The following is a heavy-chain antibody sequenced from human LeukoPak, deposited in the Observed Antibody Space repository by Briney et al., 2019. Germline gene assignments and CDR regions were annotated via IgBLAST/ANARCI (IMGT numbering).Heavy chain of an antibody. J-gene: IGHJ6*03. CDR1: RGTFISYV. CDR2: IIPIFGTA. V-gene: IGHV1-69*06. CDR3: AREWVYDYGENGPVVGRLLHYYYYMDV. D-gene: IGHD4-17*01. Sequence: SVKVSCKASRGTFISYVISWVRQPPGQGLEWMGGIIPIFGTANYAQKFQGRVTITADKSTSTAYIELSSLRSEDTVVYYCAREWVYDYGENGPVVGRLLHYYYYMDVWGKGTTVTVSS.